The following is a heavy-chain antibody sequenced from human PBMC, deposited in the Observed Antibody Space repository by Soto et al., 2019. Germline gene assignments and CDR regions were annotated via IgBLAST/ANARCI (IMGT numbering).Heavy chain of an antibody. CDR3: ARGYDFWSGLGAFDI. CDR2: IYYSGST. CDR1: GGSISSGCHY. J-gene: IGHJ3*02. D-gene: IGHD3-3*01. Sequence: SETQSLTCPVSGGSISSGCHYWSWIRQHPGKGLEWIGYIYYSGSTYYNPSLKSRVTISVDTSKNQFSLKLSSVTAADTAVYYCARGYDFWSGLGAFDIWGQGTMVTVSS. V-gene: IGHV4-31*03.